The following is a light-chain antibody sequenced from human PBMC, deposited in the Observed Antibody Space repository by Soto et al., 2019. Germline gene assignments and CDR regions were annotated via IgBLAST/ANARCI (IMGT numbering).Light chain of an antibody. J-gene: IGLJ7*01. Sequence: QSALTQPASVSGSPGQSITISCTGTSSDVGNYNLVSWYQQHPGKAPKLMIYEDNKRPSGVSNRFSGSKSGNTASLTISGLQAGDEAAYYCCSYGGGSTVVFGGGTQLTVL. V-gene: IGLV2-23*01. CDR3: CSYGGGSTVV. CDR1: SSDVGNYNL. CDR2: EDN.